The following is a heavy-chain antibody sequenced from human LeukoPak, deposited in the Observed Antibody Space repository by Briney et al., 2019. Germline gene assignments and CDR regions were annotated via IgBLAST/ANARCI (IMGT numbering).Heavy chain of an antibody. Sequence: GGSLRLSCAASGFTFSGYSMNWVRHAPGKGLEWVSSISSSSSYIYYADSVKGRFTISRDNAKNSLYLQMNSLRAEDTAVYYCTRDRAMAVGFGFDYWGQGTLVTVSS. J-gene: IGHJ4*02. CDR3: TRDRAMAVGFGFDY. D-gene: IGHD6-19*01. V-gene: IGHV3-21*01. CDR2: ISSSSSYI. CDR1: GFTFSGYS.